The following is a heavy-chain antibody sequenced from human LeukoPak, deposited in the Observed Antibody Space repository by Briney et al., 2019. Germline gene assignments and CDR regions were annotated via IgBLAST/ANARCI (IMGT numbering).Heavy chain of an antibody. CDR1: GFTFTNYG. V-gene: IGHV3-13*01. J-gene: IGHJ4*02. D-gene: IGHD3-22*01. CDR3: VRLSPYDSSGYYYDY. CDR2: IGTAGDT. Sequence: GGSLRLSCAASGFTFTNYGMHWVRQAIGKGLEWVSGIGTAGDTYYPGSVKGRFTISRENAKNSMYLQMNSLRAGDTAVYYCVRLSPYDSSGYYYDYWGQGTLVIISS.